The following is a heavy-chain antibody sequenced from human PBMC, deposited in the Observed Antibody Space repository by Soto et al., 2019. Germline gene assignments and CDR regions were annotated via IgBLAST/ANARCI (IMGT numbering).Heavy chain of an antibody. CDR2: IKGDGTIT. Sequence: EVQLVESGGGLVQPGGSLRLSCAASGFTFSRDWMHWVRQSPGKGLVWVSRIKGDGTITNYADSVKGRFTTSRDNAKNTVYLQVNSLPTEETAVYYCARVGLGNYYNDYWGQGALVTVSS. J-gene: IGHJ4*02. V-gene: IGHV3-74*01. CDR3: ARVGLGNYYNDY. D-gene: IGHD3-10*01. CDR1: GFTFSRDW.